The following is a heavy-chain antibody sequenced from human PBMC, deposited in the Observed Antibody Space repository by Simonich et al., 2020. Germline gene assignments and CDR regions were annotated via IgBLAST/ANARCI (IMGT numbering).Heavy chain of an antibody. CDR2: IKQDGSEK. Sequence: EVQLVESGGGLVQPGGSLRLSCAASGFTFSSYWMSWGRQAPGKGLEWVAKIKQDGSEKYYVDSVKGRFTISRDNAKNSLYLQMNSLRAEDTAVYYCARDGLGTAYYYYMDVWGKGTTVTVSS. D-gene: IGHD7-27*01. CDR3: ARDGLGTAYYYYMDV. CDR1: GFTFSSYW. V-gene: IGHV3-7*01. J-gene: IGHJ6*03.